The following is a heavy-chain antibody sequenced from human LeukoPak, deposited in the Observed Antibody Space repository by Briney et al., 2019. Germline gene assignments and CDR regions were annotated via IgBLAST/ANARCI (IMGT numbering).Heavy chain of an antibody. CDR1: GGSISSYY. CDR2: IYYSGST. Sequence: PSETLSLTCTVSGGSISSYYWSWIRQPPGKGLEWIGYIYYSGSTNYNPSLKSRVTISVDTSKNQFSLKLSSVTAADTAVYYCARTWGSYWGQGTLVTVSS. V-gene: IGHV4-59*01. J-gene: IGHJ4*02. D-gene: IGHD3-16*01. CDR3: ARTWGSY.